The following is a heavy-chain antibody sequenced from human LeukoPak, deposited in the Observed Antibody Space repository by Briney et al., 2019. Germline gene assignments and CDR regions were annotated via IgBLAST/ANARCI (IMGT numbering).Heavy chain of an antibody. Sequence: QAGGSLRLSCGASGFTFSGYSMHWVRQAPGKGLEWISVIYSAGNTFYADSVKGRFTISRDNSKNTVSLQMNSLRAEDTAVYYCARDVNYDHHYWGQGTLVTVSS. V-gene: IGHV3-66*01. J-gene: IGHJ4*02. CDR2: IYSAGNT. CDR3: ARDVNYDHHY. CDR1: GFTFSGYS. D-gene: IGHD5-12*01.